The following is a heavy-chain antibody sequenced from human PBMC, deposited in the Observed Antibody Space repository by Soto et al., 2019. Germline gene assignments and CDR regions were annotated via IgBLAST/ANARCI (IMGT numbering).Heavy chain of an antibody. D-gene: IGHD5-12*01. Sequence: QVRLVQSGAEVKKPGASVKVSCKASGYTFTSYGISWVRQAPGQGLEWMGWISAYNGNTNYAQKLQGRVTMTADTSTSTAYMELRSLRSDDTAVYYCARVNADTSGYDTPFDYWGQGTLVTVSS. CDR2: ISAYNGNT. CDR3: ARVNADTSGYDTPFDY. CDR1: GYTFTSYG. J-gene: IGHJ4*02. V-gene: IGHV1-18*01.